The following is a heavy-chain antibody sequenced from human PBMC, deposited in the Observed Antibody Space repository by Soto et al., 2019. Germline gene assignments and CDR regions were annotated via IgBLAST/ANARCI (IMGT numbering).Heavy chain of an antibody. J-gene: IGHJ4*02. V-gene: IGHV3-9*01. D-gene: IGHD6-19*01. CDR1: GFDFGEYG. CDR3: AKDHLGGAVAVPFFDQ. Sequence: EVQLVESGGGLVQPGRSLRLSCTAAGFDFGEYGMHWVRQAPGKGLEWVSGITWNSGNIGYAESVKGRFTISRDNANNSLFLQMNSLRPEDTAVYYCAKDHLGGAVAVPFFDQRGQGAQVTVSS. CDR2: ITWNSGNI.